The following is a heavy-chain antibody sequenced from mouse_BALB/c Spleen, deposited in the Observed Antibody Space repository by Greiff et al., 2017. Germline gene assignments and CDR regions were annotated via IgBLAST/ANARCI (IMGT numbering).Heavy chain of an antibody. CDR3: ARDDGWYFDV. J-gene: IGHJ1*01. V-gene: IGHV1S56*01. Sequence: VQLQQSGPELVKPGASVRISCKASGYTFTSYYIHWVKQRPGQGLEWIGWIYPGNVNTKYNEKFKGKATLTADKSSSTAYMQLSSLTSEDSAVYFCARDDGWYFDVWGAGTTVTVSS. D-gene: IGHD2-3*01. CDR2: IYPGNVNT. CDR1: GYTFTSYY.